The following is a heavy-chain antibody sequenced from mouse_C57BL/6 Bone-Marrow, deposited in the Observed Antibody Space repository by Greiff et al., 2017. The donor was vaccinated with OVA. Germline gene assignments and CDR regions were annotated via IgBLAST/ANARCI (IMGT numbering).Heavy chain of an antibody. Sequence: QVQLQQSGAELARPGASVKLSCKASGYTFTSYGISWVKQRTGPGLEWIGELYPRSGNTYYNEKFKGKATLTADKSSSTAYMELRSLTSEDAAVYFCARSDYGNYWYFDVWGTGTTVTVSS. CDR2: LYPRSGNT. D-gene: IGHD2-1*01. V-gene: IGHV1-81*01. CDR1: GYTFTSYG. J-gene: IGHJ1*03. CDR3: ARSDYGNYWYFDV.